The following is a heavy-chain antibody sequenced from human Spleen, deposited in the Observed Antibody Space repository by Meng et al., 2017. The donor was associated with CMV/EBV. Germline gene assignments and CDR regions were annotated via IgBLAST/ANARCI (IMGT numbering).Heavy chain of an antibody. CDR3: ATRGDGSYYYYYGMDV. D-gene: IGHD1-26*01. J-gene: IGHJ6*02. CDR2: ISGSGGST. V-gene: IGHV3-23*01. CDR1: GFTFSSYA. Sequence: GESLKISCAASGFTFSSYAMSWVRQAPGKGLEWVSAISGSGGSTYCADSVKGRFTISRDNSKNTLYLQMNSLRAEDTAVYYCATRGDGSYYYYYGMDVWGQGTTVTVSS.